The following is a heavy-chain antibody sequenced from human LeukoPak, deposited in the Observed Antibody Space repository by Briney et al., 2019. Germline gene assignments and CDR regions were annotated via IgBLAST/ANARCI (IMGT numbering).Heavy chain of an antibody. CDR3: ASATLRCSGGSCYEMDV. CDR2: IFYSGST. Sequence: SETLSLTCTVSGGSISTSNYYWGWIRQPPGKGLEWIGNIFYSGSTYYSPSLKSRVTISLDTSRNQFSLKLNSVTAADTAVYYCASATLRCSGGSCYEMDVWGKGTTVTVSS. CDR1: GGSISTSNYY. J-gene: IGHJ6*04. V-gene: IGHV4-39*07. D-gene: IGHD2-15*01.